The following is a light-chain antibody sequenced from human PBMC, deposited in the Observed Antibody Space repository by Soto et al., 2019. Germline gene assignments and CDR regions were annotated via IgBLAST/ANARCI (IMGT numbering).Light chain of an antibody. V-gene: IGKV1-5*03. CDR2: KSS. CDR3: QQYNSYSPYT. Sequence: DIQMTQSPSTLSSSVGDRVTITCRASQSISSWLAWYQQKPGKAPKLLIYKSSSLESGVPSRFSRSESRTELTLTISSLQPDDFATYYCQQYNSYSPYTFGQGTKLEIK. CDR1: QSISSW. J-gene: IGKJ2*01.